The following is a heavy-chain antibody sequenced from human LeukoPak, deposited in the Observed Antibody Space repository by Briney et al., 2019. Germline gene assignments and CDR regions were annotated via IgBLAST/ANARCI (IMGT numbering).Heavy chain of an antibody. V-gene: IGHV3-7*01. CDR2: IKQDGSEK. CDR1: GFTFSSYW. D-gene: IGHD3-10*01. Sequence: GGSLRLSCAASGFTFSSYWMSWVRQAPGKGLEWVANIKQDGSEKYYVDSVKGRFTISRDNAKSSLYLQMNSLRAEDTAVYYCAREEELFFPYGMDVWGQGTTVTVSS. CDR3: AREEELFFPYGMDV. J-gene: IGHJ6*02.